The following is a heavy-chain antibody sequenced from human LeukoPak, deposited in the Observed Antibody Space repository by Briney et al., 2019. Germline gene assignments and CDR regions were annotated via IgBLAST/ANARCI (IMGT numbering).Heavy chain of an antibody. CDR1: GFTFDDYA. V-gene: IGHV3-9*01. J-gene: IGHJ6*03. CDR2: ISWNSGSI. D-gene: IGHD3-3*01. Sequence: GGSLRLSCAASGFTFDDYAMHWVRQAPGKGLEWVSGISWNSGSIGYADSVKGRFTISRDNAKNSLYLQMNSLRAEDTAVYYCARSASSYYDFWSGYFATQYYYYYYMDVWGKGTTVTVSS. CDR3: ARSASSYYDFWSGYFATQYYYYYYMDV.